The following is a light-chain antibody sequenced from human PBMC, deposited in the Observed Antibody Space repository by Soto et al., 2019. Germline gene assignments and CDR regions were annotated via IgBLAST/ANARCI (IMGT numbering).Light chain of an antibody. V-gene: IGLV2-14*01. J-gene: IGLJ1*01. CDR1: SSDVGGYNY. Sequence: QSALTQPASVSGSPGQSITISCTGTSSDVGGYNYVSWYQQHPGKAPKLMIYDVSNRPSGVSNRFSGSKSGNTASLTISGLQAEDEADYXCSSYTSSSTSFFGTGTKVTVL. CDR2: DVS. CDR3: SSYTSSSTSF.